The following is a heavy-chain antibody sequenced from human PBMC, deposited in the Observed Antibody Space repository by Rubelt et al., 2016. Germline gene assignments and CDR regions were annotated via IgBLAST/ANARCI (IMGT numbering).Heavy chain of an antibody. V-gene: IGHV2-5*05. D-gene: IGHD4-17*01. CDR3: AYSARLRFTFDC. Sequence: QITLKESGPTLVKPTQTLTLTCTFSGFSLTTDEVGVGWLRQSPGKAPEWLALICWGDDTCYDPSLKSRLTITKASSKNQVVLTMTNVDPFYTATDYGAYSARLRFTFDCWGQGTLVTVSS. J-gene: IGHJ4*02. CDR2: ICWGDDT. CDR1: GFSLTTDEVG.